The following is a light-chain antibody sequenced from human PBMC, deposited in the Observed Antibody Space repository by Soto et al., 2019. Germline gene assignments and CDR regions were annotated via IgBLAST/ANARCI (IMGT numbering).Light chain of an antibody. Sequence: QSVLTQPPSVSGAPGQRVTISCTGSSSNIGTGYDVHWYKQLPGTAPKLLIYGNSNRPSGVPDRFSGSKSGTSASLAITGIQSEDEADYYCQSYDSSLSGWVFGGGTKLTVL. J-gene: IGLJ3*02. V-gene: IGLV1-40*01. CDR3: QSYDSSLSGWV. CDR2: GNS. CDR1: SSNIGTGYD.